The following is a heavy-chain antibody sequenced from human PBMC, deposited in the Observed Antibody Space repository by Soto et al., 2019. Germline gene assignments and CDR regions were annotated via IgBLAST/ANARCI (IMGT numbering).Heavy chain of an antibody. CDR1: GYSFTSYW. CDR3: ARHGGDGDSSGYPLDDY. J-gene: IGHJ4*02. V-gene: IGHV5-10-1*01. D-gene: IGHD3-22*01. CDR2: IDPSDSYT. Sequence: GESLKISCNGSGYSFTSYWISWVRQMPWKGLEWMGRIDPSDSYTNYSPSFQGHVTISADKSISTAYLQWSSLKASDTAMYYCARHGGDGDSSGYPLDDYWGQGTLVTVSS.